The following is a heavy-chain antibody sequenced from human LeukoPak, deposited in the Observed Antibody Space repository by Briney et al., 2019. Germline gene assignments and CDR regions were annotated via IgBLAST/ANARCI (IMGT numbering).Heavy chain of an antibody. CDR3: ARQYSSSNYYYYYGMDV. CDR2: IYYSGST. CDR1: GGSISSYY. D-gene: IGHD6-6*01. Sequence: PSETLSLTCTVSGGSISSYYWSWIRQPPGKGLEWIGYIYYSGSTNYNPSLKSRVTISVDTSKNQFSLKLSSVTAADTAVYYCARQYSSSNYYYYYGMDVWGQGTTVTVSS. V-gene: IGHV4-59*01. J-gene: IGHJ6*02.